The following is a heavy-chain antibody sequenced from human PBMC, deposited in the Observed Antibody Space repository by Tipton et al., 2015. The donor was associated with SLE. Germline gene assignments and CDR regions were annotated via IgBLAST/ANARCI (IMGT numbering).Heavy chain of an antibody. CDR1: GFTFSSYA. J-gene: IGHJ6*03. Sequence: SLRLSCAASGFTFSSYAMHWVRQAPGKGLEWVAVISYDGSNKYYADSVKGRFTISRDNSKNTLYLQMNSLRAEDTAVYYCASSSWFYYYYMDVWGKGTTVTVSS. V-gene: IGHV3-30*04. CDR2: ISYDGSNK. D-gene: IGHD6-13*01. CDR3: ASSSWFYYYYMDV.